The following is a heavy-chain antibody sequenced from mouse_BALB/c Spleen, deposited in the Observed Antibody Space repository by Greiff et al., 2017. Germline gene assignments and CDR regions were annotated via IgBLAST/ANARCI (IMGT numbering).Heavy chain of an antibody. CDR3: ARTPPYYRYDGYAMDY. CDR1: GFNIKDTY. D-gene: IGHD2-14*01. Sequence: EVQLQQSGAELVKPGASVKLSCTASGFNIKDTYMHWVKQRPEQGLEWIGRIDPANGNTKYDPKFQGKATITADTSSNTAYLQLSSLTSEDTAVYYCARTPPYYRYDGYAMDYWGQGTSVTVSS. J-gene: IGHJ4*01. CDR2: IDPANGNT. V-gene: IGHV14-3*02.